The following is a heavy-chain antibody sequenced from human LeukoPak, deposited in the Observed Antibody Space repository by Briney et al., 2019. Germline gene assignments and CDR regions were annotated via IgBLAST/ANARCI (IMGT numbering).Heavy chain of an antibody. CDR1: GFTFSSYS. CDR2: ISSSSSYI. Sequence: GGSLRPSCAASGFTFSSYSMNWVRQAPGKGLEWVSSISSSSSYIYYADSVKGRFTISRDNAKNSLYLQMNSLRAEDTAVYYCATPITMVRGVIRDFDYWGQGTLVTVSS. V-gene: IGHV3-21*01. J-gene: IGHJ4*02. CDR3: ATPITMVRGVIRDFDY. D-gene: IGHD3-10*01.